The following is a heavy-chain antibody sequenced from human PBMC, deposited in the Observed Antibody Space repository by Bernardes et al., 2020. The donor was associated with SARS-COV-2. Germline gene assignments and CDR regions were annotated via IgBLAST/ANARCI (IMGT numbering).Heavy chain of an antibody. CDR2: IYGGST. CDR1: GGSISSYY. D-gene: IGHD3-10*01. CDR3: ARQTVLFWSGESSGPSNFDY. J-gene: IGHJ4*02. Sequence: SETLSLTCTVSGGSISSYYWSWIRQPPGKGLEWIGYIYGGSTNYNPALKSRVTISEDTSKNQFSLNVNSVTAADTAVYYCARQTVLFWSGESSGPSNFDYWGQGALVTVSS. V-gene: IGHV4-59*08.